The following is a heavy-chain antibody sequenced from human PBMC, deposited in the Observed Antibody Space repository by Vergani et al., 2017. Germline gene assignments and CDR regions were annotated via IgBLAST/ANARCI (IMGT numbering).Heavy chain of an antibody. Sequence: VQLVESGGGVVQPGRSLRLSCAASGFTFSSYGMHWVRQAPGKGLEWVSSISSSSSYIYYADSVKGRFTISRDNAKNSLYLQMNSLRAEDTAVYYCARDQSASMDVWGQGTTVTVSS. V-gene: IGHV3-21*01. J-gene: IGHJ6*02. CDR1: GFTFSSYG. CDR2: ISSSSSYI. CDR3: ARDQSASMDV.